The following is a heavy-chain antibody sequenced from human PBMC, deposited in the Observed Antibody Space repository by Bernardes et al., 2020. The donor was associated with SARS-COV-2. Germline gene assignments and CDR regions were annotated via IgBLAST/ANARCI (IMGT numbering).Heavy chain of an antibody. D-gene: IGHD4-17*01. CDR3: ARDRWGIDGDFDF. J-gene: IGHJ4*02. Sequence: ASVKVSCKASGFTFTEHGFSWVRQAPGQGLEWMGWISAYNGNMYYAQNLQGRVTMTTDTSTNTAYMELWGLTSDDTAVYYCARDRWGIDGDFDFWGQGTLVTVSS. V-gene: IGHV1-18*01. CDR1: GFTFTEHG. CDR2: ISAYNGNM.